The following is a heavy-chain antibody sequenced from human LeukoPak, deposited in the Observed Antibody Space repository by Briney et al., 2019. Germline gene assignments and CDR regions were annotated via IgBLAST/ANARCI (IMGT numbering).Heavy chain of an antibody. V-gene: IGHV4-34*01. CDR2: INHSGST. D-gene: IGHD6-19*01. Sequence: ASETLSLTCAVYGGSFSGYYWSWIRRPPGKGLEWIGEINHSGSTNYNPSLKSRVTISVDTSKNQCSLNLSSVTAADTAIFYCARWLGNGFDMWGQGTMVTVSS. CDR1: GGSFSGYY. CDR3: ARWLGNGFDM. J-gene: IGHJ3*02.